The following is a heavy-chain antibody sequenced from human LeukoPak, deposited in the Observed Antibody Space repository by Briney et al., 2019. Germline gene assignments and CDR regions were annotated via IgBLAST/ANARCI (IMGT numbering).Heavy chain of an antibody. CDR3: ARDFIAVAVDPQGYFDY. J-gene: IGHJ4*02. V-gene: IGHV1-18*01. CDR2: ISAYNGNT. Sequence: GASVKVSCKASGYTFTSYGISWVRQDPGEGLEWMGWISAYNGNTNYAQKLQGRVTMTTDTSTSTAYMELRSLRSDDTAVYYCARDFIAVAVDPQGYFDYWGQGTLVTVSS. CDR1: GYTFTSYG. D-gene: IGHD6-19*01.